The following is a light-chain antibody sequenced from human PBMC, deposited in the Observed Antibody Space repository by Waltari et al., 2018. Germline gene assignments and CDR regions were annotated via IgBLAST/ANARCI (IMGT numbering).Light chain of an antibody. CDR1: TSDVGRYAL. CDR3: CSYAGRGTYV. J-gene: IGLJ1*01. V-gene: IGLV2-23*02. CDR2: EVF. Sequence: QSALTQPASVSGTPGQSITIPCSGTTSDVGRYALVSWYQQHPGEAPKLLICEVFKRPPDTSSRFSGAKSGSTASLTISGLQPEDEADYYCCSYAGRGTYVFGSGTKVTVL.